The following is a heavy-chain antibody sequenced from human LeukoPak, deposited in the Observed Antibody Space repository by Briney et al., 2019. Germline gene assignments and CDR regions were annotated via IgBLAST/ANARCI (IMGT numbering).Heavy chain of an antibody. CDR3: VRVYYYDSSGYAGDY. CDR2: INSDGSST. V-gene: IGHV3-74*03. D-gene: IGHD3-22*01. J-gene: IGHJ4*02. Sequence: PGGSLRLSCAASGFTFSSYWMHWVRQVPGKGLGWVSRINSDGSSTKYADSVKGRFTISRDNAKRTLYLQMNSLRVEDTAVYHCVRVYYYDSSGYAGDYWGQGTLVTVSS. CDR1: GFTFSSYW.